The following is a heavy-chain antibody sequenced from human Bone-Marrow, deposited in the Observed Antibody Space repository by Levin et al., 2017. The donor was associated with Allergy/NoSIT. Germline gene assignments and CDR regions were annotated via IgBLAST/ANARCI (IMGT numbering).Heavy chain of an antibody. CDR1: GFTFSNYA. Sequence: RSGGSLRLSCSASGFTFSNYAMHWVRQAPGKGLEYVSGISSVGSTTNYADSVKGRFTVSREDFKSTLFLQMSSLRPEDTAFYYCVKDYSVVPYFFDLWGQGTLVIVSS. J-gene: IGHJ4*02. D-gene: IGHD2-21*01. V-gene: IGHV3-64D*06. CDR2: ISSVGSTT. CDR3: VKDYSVVPYFFDL.